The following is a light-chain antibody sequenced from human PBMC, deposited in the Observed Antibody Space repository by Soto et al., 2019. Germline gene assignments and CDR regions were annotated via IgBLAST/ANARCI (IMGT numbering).Light chain of an antibody. CDR1: QDSSNY. V-gene: IGKV1-33*01. Sequence: DIQMTQSPSSLSASVGDRVTITCQASQDSSNYLSWFQHKPGKPPKLLIYEASSLQTGVPSRFSGSGSGTHFTFTISSLQPEDIATYYCQHYDNLPYTFGQGTKLEIK. CDR2: EAS. J-gene: IGKJ2*01. CDR3: QHYDNLPYT.